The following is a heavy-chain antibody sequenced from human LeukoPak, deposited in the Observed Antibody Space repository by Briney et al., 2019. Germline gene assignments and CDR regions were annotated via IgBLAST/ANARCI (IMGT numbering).Heavy chain of an antibody. J-gene: IGHJ4*02. CDR3: ARSSSWYFDY. CDR2: IYYSGST. D-gene: IGHD6-13*01. V-gene: IGHV4-39*07. CDR1: GGSISSSSYY. Sequence: SETLSLTCTVSGGSISSSSYYWGWIRLPPGKGLEWIGSIYYSGSTYYNPSLKSRVTISVDTSKNQFSLKVSSVTAAGTAVYYCARSSSWYFDYWGQGTLVTVSS.